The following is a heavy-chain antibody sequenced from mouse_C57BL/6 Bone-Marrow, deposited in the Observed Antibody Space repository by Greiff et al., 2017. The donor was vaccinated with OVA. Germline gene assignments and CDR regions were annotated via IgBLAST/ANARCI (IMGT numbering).Heavy chain of an antibody. J-gene: IGHJ2*01. D-gene: IGHD1-1*01. CDR1: GYSFTDYN. Sequence: QLQESGPELVKPGASVKISCKASGYSFTDYNMNWVKQSNGKSLEWIGVINPNYGTTSYNQKFKGKATLTVDQSSSTAYMQLNSLTSEDSAVYYCARGEFPSFYYYGSSYDFDYWGQGTTLTVSS. V-gene: IGHV1-39*01. CDR3: ARGEFPSFYYYGSSYDFDY. CDR2: INPNYGTT.